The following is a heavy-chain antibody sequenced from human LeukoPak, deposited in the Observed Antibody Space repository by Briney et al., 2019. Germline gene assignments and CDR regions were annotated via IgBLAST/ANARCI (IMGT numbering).Heavy chain of an antibody. CDR3: ARDRVVTDLYYYYGMDV. D-gene: IGHD2-21*02. Sequence: PGGSLRLSCAASGFTFSSYAMHWVRQAPGKGLEWVAVISYDGSNKYYADSVKGRFTISRDKSKNTLYLQMNSLRAEDTAVYYCARDRVVTDLYYYYGMDVWGQGTTVTVSS. CDR1: GFTFSSYA. V-gene: IGHV3-30-3*01. CDR2: ISYDGSNK. J-gene: IGHJ6*02.